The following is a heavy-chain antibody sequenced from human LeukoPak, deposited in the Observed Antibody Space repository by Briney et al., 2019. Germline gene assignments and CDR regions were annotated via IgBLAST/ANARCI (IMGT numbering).Heavy chain of an antibody. Sequence: GGSLRLSCAASGFTFTRYGMHWVRQAPGKGLEWVSSIDSSGSYTPSADSVKGRFTISRDNFENTLYLQMNSLRAEDTAVYFCAKISTVTDNFGHWGQGTLVTVSS. V-gene: IGHV3-23*01. CDR3: AKISTVTDNFGH. D-gene: IGHD4-17*01. J-gene: IGHJ4*02. CDR1: GFTFTRYG. CDR2: IDSSGSYT.